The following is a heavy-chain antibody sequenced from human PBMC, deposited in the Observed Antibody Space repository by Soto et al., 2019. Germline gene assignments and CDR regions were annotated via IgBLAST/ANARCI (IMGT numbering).Heavy chain of an antibody. CDR3: ARDDFGSGWSDTYYYYYGMDV. Sequence: QVQLVESGGGVVQPGRSLRLSCAASGFTFSSYAMHWVRQAPGKGLEWVAVISYDGSNKYYADSVKGRFTISRDNSKNTLYLQMNSLRAEDTAVYYCARDDFGSGWSDTYYYYYGMDVWGQGTTVIVSS. CDR2: ISYDGSNK. V-gene: IGHV3-30-3*01. CDR1: GFTFSSYA. D-gene: IGHD6-19*01. J-gene: IGHJ6*02.